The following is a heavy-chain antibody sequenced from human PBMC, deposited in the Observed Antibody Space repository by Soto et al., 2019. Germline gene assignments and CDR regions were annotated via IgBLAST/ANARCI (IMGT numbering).Heavy chain of an antibody. CDR3: ARAYSDAFDI. Sequence: QVQLVESGGGLFKPGGSLRLSCAASGFTFSDYYMTWLRQAPGKGLEWVSYISSSGSGIYYPDSVKGRFTISRDNTKKSLYLQMSSLRAEDTAVYYCARAYSDAFDIWGQGTLVTVSS. J-gene: IGHJ3*02. D-gene: IGHD2-15*01. CDR2: ISSSGSGI. V-gene: IGHV3-11*01. CDR1: GFTFSDYY.